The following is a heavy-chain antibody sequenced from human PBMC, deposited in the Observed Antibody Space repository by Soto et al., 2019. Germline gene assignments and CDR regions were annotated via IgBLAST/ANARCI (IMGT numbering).Heavy chain of an antibody. Sequence: DVQLLESGGGLVQPGGSLRLSCVASGFSFSSYAMSWVRQAPGKGLEWVSVISGSDGSTYYADSVKGRFTISRDNSKNTLYLQMNSLGAEDTAVYYCAKDRERDAWYEDYWGQGTLVTVSS. CDR3: AKDRERDAWYEDY. CDR1: GFSFSSYA. CDR2: ISGSDGST. J-gene: IGHJ4*02. D-gene: IGHD6-13*01. V-gene: IGHV3-23*01.